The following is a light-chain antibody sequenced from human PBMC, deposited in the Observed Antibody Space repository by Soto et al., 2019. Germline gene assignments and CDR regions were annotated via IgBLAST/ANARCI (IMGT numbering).Light chain of an antibody. CDR3: CSYGGRSTLV. CDR2: GVT. V-gene: IGLV2-23*02. Sequence: QSVLTQPASVSGSPGQSITISCTGTTSDVGSYNLVSWYQHHPGEAPKLLIYGVTKQSSGVSSRFSGSKSGNTASLTISGLQAEDEADYYCCSYGGRSTLVLGGGTKLTVL. CDR1: TSDVGSYNL. J-gene: IGLJ2*01.